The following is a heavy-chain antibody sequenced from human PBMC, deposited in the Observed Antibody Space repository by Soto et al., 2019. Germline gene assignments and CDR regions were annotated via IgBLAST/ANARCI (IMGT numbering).Heavy chain of an antibody. J-gene: IGHJ5*02. CDR2: IYPGDSDT. V-gene: IGHV5-51*01. CDR3: ARHPEGGIAAAGDWFDP. CDR1: GYSFTSYW. D-gene: IGHD6-13*01. Sequence: GESLKISCKGSGYSFTSYWIGWVRQMPGKGLEWMGIIYPGDSDTRYSPSFQGQVTISADKSISTAYLQWSSLKASDTAMYYCARHPEGGIAAAGDWFDPWGQGTLVTVSS.